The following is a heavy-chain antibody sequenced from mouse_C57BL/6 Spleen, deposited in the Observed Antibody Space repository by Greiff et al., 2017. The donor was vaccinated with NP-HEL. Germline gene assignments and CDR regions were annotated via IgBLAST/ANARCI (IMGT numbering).Heavy chain of an antibody. Sequence: EVQVVESGGGLVKPGGSLKLSCAASGFTFSSYAMSWVRQTPEKRLEWVATISDGGSYTYYPDNVQGRFTISRDNAKNNLYLQMSHLKSEDTAMYYCARDYSPFAYWGQGTLVTVSA. J-gene: IGHJ3*01. CDR1: GFTFSSYA. D-gene: IGHD1-1*01. V-gene: IGHV5-4*01. CDR2: ISDGGSYT. CDR3: ARDYSPFAY.